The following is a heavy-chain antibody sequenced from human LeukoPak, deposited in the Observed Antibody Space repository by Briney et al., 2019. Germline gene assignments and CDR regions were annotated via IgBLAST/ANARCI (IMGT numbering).Heavy chain of an antibody. J-gene: IGHJ4*02. Sequence: SETLSLTCTVSGVSSSSSYWSWIRQPPGKGLEWIGYIFYTGDSNHNPSFKSRVSISLDTSKDQISLKLSSVTAADTGLYYCARHHSSAYPFDYWGQGTLVTVSS. CDR1: GVSSSSSY. CDR2: IFYTGDS. CDR3: ARHHSSAYPFDY. D-gene: IGHD3-22*01. V-gene: IGHV4-59*08.